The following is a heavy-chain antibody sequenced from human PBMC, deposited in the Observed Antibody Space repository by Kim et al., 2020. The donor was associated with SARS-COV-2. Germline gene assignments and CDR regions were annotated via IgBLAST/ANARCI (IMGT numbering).Heavy chain of an antibody. V-gene: IGHV3-64D*06. CDR1: GFTFSSYA. D-gene: IGHD3-22*01. CDR3: VKFVGITMIVVVNDAFDI. Sequence: GGSLRLSCSASGFTFSSYAMHWVRQAPGKGLEYVSAISSNGGSTYYADSVKGRFTISRDNSKNTLYLQMSSLRAEDTAVYYCVKFVGITMIVVVNDAFDIWGQGTMVTVSS. J-gene: IGHJ3*02. CDR2: ISSNGGST.